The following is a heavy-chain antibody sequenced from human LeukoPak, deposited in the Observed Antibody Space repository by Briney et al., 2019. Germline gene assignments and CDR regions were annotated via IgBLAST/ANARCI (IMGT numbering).Heavy chain of an antibody. CDR3: ARLGSSGWYTNYWFDP. Sequence: SETLSLTCTVSGGSISSSSYYWGWVRQPPGRGREWVGSIYYSGSTYYNPSLKSRVTISVDTSKNQFSLKLSSVTAPDTAVYYCARLGSSGWYTNYWFDPWGQGTLVTVSS. V-gene: IGHV4-39*01. D-gene: IGHD6-19*01. J-gene: IGHJ5*02. CDR1: GGSISSSSYY. CDR2: IYYSGST.